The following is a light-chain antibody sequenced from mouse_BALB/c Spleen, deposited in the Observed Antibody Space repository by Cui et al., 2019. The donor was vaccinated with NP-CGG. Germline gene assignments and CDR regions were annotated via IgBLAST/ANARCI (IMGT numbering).Light chain of an antibody. Sequence: QAVVTQESALTTSPGETVTLTCRSSTGAVTTTNYANWVQEKPDHLFTGLIGSTNNRAPGVPARFSGSLIGDKAALTITGPQTEDEAIYFCALWFSNHWVFGGGTKLTVL. V-gene: IGLV1*01. J-gene: IGLJ1*01. CDR3: ALWFSNHWV. CDR2: STN. CDR1: TGAVTTTNY.